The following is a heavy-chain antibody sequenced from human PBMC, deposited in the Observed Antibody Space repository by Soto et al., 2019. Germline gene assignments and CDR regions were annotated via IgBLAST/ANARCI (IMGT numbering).Heavy chain of an antibody. V-gene: IGHV3-21*01. J-gene: IGHJ6*02. CDR2: ISSSSSYI. CDR1: GFTFSSYS. D-gene: IGHD3-22*01. Sequence: EVQLVESGGGLVKPGGSLRLSCAASGFTFSSYSMNWVRQAPGKGLEWVSSISSSSSYIYYADSVNGRFTISRDNAKNSLYPQMISLRAEDTAVYYCARALVSYYYDSSGYYSDGGPYYYYGMDVWGQGTTVTVSS. CDR3: ARALVSYYYDSSGYYSDGGPYYYYGMDV.